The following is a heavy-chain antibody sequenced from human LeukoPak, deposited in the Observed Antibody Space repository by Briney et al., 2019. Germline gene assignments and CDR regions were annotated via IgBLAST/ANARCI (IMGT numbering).Heavy chain of an antibody. CDR3: ARRDWVSGAVRAFDI. V-gene: IGHV3-21*05. D-gene: IGHD3-3*01. CDR2: ISNDSVDK. Sequence: GGSLRLSCAASGFIFSTYWMSWVRQSPGKGLEWVSYISNDSVDKYYVDSVRGRFTISRDNAKKSMYLQMSGLRVEDTAVYYCARRDWVSGAVRAFDIWGKGTMVTVSS. J-gene: IGHJ3*02. CDR1: GFIFSTYW.